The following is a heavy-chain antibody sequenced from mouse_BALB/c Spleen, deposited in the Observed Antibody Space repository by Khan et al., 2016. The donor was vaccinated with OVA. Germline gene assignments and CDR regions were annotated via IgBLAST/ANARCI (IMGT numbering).Heavy chain of an antibody. CDR3: ARVYGGDFDY. V-gene: IGHV3-2*02. D-gene: IGHD1-1*01. J-gene: IGHJ2*01. CDR2: ISYSGNT. Sequence: EVKLEESGPGLVKPSQSLSLTCTVTGYSITTDYAWNWIRQFPGNKLEWMGYISYSGNTKYNPSLKSRISITRDTSKNQFFLQLKSVTTEDTARYYCARVYGGDFDYWGQGTTPTVSS. CDR1: GYSITTDYA.